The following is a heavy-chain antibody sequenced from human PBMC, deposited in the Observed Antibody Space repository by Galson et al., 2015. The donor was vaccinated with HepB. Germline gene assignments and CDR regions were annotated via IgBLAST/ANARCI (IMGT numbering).Heavy chain of an antibody. Sequence: SWVRQAPGKGLEWIGNIYYSGSTYYNSSLKSRVAISVDTSKNQFSLKLSSVTAADTAVYYCAREIPHDAFDVWGQGTMVTVSS. CDR2: IYYSGST. V-gene: IGHV4-30-4*01. CDR3: AREIPHDAFDV. J-gene: IGHJ3*01.